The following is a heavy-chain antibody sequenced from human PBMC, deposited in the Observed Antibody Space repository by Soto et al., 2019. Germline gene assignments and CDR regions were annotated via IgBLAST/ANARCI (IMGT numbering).Heavy chain of an antibody. V-gene: IGHV4-31*03. J-gene: IGHJ5*02. D-gene: IGHD4-17*01. CDR2: IYYSGST. Sequence: SETLSLTCTVSGGSISSGGYYWSWIRQHPGKGLEWIGYIYYSGSTYYNPSLKSRVTISVDTSKNQFSLKLSSVTAADTAVYYCARGLYGDYDPWGQGTLVTVSS. CDR1: GGSISSGGYY. CDR3: ARGLYGDYDP.